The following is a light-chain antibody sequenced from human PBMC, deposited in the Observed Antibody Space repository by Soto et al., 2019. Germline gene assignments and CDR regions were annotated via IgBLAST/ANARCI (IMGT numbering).Light chain of an antibody. Sequence: DIQMTQSPSSLSASVGDRVTIPCPPSQTISIYLNWYQLKPGKAPNLLMYGASYLKSGVPTRFSGSGSGTDFTLTISSLQPEDFAIYYCQQTYTTPEITFGQGTRLEIK. J-gene: IGKJ5*01. CDR2: GAS. CDR3: QQTYTTPEIT. CDR1: QTISIY. V-gene: IGKV1-39*01.